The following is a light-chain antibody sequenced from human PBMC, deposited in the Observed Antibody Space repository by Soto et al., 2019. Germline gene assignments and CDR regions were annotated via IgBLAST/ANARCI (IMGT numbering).Light chain of an antibody. CDR2: EVS. Sequence: QSVLTQPASVSGSPGQSITISCTGTSSDVGGYNYVSWYQQHPGKAPKLMIYEVSYRPSGVSNRFSGSKSGNTASLTISGLQGEDEADYYCSSYTSDSTPFVFGTGTKVTVL. CDR3: SSYTSDSTPFV. J-gene: IGLJ1*01. V-gene: IGLV2-14*01. CDR1: SSDVGGYNY.